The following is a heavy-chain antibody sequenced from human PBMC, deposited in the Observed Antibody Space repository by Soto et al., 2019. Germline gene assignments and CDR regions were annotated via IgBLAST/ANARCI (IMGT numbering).Heavy chain of an antibody. Sequence: SETLSLTCTVSGDSISSHFWTWIRQPPGKGLEWIGYISYSGDTNYNPSLKSRVTISLDTPKNRFSLNLKSVTAADTAVYSCARGVGARSSNLDYWGQGALVTV. CDR1: GDSISSHF. CDR3: ARGVGARSSNLDY. D-gene: IGHD1-26*01. CDR2: ISYSGDT. V-gene: IGHV4-59*11. J-gene: IGHJ4*02.